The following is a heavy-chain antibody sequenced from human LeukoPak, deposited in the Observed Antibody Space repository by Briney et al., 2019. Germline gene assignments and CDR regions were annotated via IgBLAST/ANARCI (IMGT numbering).Heavy chain of an antibody. Sequence: GGSLRLSCAASGFTFSDYHMSWVRQAPGRGLEWVSAIVGSSTFYADSVKGRFTISRDNSKNTLYLQMNSLRAEDTAVYYCTKDETGSGWGNWGQGTLVNVSS. CDR1: GFTFSDYH. D-gene: IGHD6-19*01. V-gene: IGHV3-23*01. CDR2: IVGSST. J-gene: IGHJ4*02. CDR3: TKDETGSGWGN.